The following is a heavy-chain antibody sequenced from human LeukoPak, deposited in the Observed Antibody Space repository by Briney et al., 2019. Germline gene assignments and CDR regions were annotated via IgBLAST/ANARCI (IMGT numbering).Heavy chain of an antibody. D-gene: IGHD3-22*01. CDR1: GGSISDYY. J-gene: IGHJ4*02. CDR3: ASFYYDSSGYK. Sequence: SETLSLTCTISGGSISDYYWSWIRQPPGKGLEWTGYIYYSGSTHYNPSLKSRVTISVDTSKNQFSLKLSSVTAADTAVYYCASFYYDSSGYKWGQGTLVTVSS. V-gene: IGHV4-59*12. CDR2: IYYSGST.